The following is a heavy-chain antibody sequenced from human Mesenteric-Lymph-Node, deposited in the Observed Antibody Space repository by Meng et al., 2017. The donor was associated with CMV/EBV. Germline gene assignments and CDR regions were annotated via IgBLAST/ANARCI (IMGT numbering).Heavy chain of an antibody. J-gene: IGHJ4*02. CDR3: ATFNVNRGYCSGGSCYSDY. V-gene: IGHV4-59*01. Sequence: SETLSLTCTVSGGSLSSYYWTWIRQSPEKGLEWIGYIYFTGSTTYNPPLKSRVTISVDTSKNQFSLKLSPVTAADTAVYYCATFNVNRGYCSGGSCYSDYWGQGTLVTVSS. CDR1: GGSLSSYY. CDR2: IYFTGST. D-gene: IGHD2-15*01.